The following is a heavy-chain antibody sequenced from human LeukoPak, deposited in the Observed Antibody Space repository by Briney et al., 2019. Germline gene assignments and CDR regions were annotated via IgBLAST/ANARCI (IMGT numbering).Heavy chain of an antibody. CDR2: ISYSGNT. D-gene: IGHD2-8*01. J-gene: IGHJ5*02. CDR3: ARGGQDTNGYFIWFDT. CDR1: GGSITTHY. Sequence: SSETLSLTCTVSGGSITTHYWSWIRQAPGKALDWIGYISYSGNTYYNPFLKSRVTISSDMSKNQFSLKLTSVTAADTAVYYCARGGQDTNGYFIWFDTWGQGTLVTVSS. V-gene: IGHV4-59*11.